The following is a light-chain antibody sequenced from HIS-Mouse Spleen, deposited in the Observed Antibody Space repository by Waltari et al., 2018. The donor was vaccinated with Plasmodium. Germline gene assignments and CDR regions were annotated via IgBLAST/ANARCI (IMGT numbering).Light chain of an antibody. V-gene: IGLV3-27*01. J-gene: IGLJ3*02. CDR3: YSAADNNRV. CDR1: VLAKKY. Sequence: SYELTQPSSVSVSPGQTARITCPGDVLAKKYARWFQQKPGKAPVLVIYKDSERPSGIPERFSGSSSGTTVTLTISGAQVEDEAAYYCYSAADNNRVFGGGTKLTVL. CDR2: KDS.